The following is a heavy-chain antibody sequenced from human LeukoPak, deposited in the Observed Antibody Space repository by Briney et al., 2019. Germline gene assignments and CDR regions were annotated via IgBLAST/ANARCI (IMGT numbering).Heavy chain of an antibody. CDR1: GFTFSSYA. CDR2: ISGSGGST. J-gene: IGHJ4*02. D-gene: IGHD6-13*01. V-gene: IGHV3-23*01. CDR3: AKVTNIAAKVPNYFDY. Sequence: GGSLRLSCAASGFTFSSYAMSGVRQAPGKGLEWVSAISGSGGSTYYADSVKGRCTISRDNSKNTLYLQMNSLRAEDTAVYYCAKVTNIAAKVPNYFDYWGQGTLVTVSS.